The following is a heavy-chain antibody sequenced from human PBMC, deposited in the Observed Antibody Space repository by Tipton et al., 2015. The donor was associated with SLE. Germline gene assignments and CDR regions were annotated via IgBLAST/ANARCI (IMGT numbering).Heavy chain of an antibody. CDR3: AKYEGGSMRDV. Sequence: TLSLTCAVYGGSFRDYSWIWIRQPPGKGLGCIVEIHHTGTTNYNPSLKSLRSISMDTSKNQFSLRLNSVTAADTAVYYCAKYEGGSMRDVWGQGTMVTVSS. CDR2: IHHTGTT. J-gene: IGHJ3*01. V-gene: IGHV4-34*01. D-gene: IGHD3-16*01. CDR1: GGSFRDYS.